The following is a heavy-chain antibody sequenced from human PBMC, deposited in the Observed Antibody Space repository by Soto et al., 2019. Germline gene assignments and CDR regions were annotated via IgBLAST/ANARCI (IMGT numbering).Heavy chain of an antibody. J-gene: IGHJ6*02. D-gene: IGHD3-3*01. Sequence: PGGSLRLPCASSGFTFSSYGMHLVRQAPGKGLEWVAVIWYDGSNKYYADSVKGRFTISRDNSKNTLYLQMNSLRAEDTAVYYCAREVRRPIFGVVSRSGPYDYYYYGMDVWGQGTTVTVSS. CDR2: IWYDGSNK. CDR3: AREVRRPIFGVVSRSGPYDYYYYGMDV. CDR1: GFTFSSYG. V-gene: IGHV3-33*01.